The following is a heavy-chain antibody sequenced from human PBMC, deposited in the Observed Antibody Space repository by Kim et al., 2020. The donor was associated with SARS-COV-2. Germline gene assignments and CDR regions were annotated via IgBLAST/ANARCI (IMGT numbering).Heavy chain of an antibody. D-gene: IGHD4-17*01. J-gene: IGHJ4*02. CDR3: AKELRETTETTGGDFFNF. Sequence: GGSLRLSCVASGFPFTTYTMNWVRQAPGKGLEWVSGISGSGRSTYYADSVKGRFTVSRDNSKNTLYLQMNSLRVEDTAVYYCAKELRETTETTGGDFFNFWGQGTLVTVSS. CDR1: GFPFTTYT. V-gene: IGHV3-23*01. CDR2: ISGSGRST.